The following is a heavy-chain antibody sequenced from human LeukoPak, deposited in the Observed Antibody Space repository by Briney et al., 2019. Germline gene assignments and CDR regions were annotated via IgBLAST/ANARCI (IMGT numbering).Heavy chain of an antibody. J-gene: IGHJ5*02. D-gene: IGHD1-20*01. V-gene: IGHV4-59*12. CDR3: ARGDNWNDVYNWFDP. CDR1: GGSISSYY. Sequence: SETLSLTCTVSGGSISSYYWSWIRQPPGKGLEWIGYIYYSGSTNYNPSLKSRVTISVDTSKNQFSLKLSSVTAADTAVYYCARGDNWNDVYNWFDPWGLGTLVTVSS. CDR2: IYYSGST.